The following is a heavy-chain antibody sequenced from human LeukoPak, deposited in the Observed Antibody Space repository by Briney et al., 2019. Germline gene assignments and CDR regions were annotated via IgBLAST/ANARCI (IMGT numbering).Heavy chain of an antibody. D-gene: IGHD3-3*01. CDR3: ARTKAAHYDFWSGYGIDY. V-gene: IGHV3-33*01. J-gene: IGHJ4*02. CDR2: IWYDGSNK. Sequence: GGSLRLSCAASGFTFSSYGMLWVRQAPGKGLEWVAVIWYDGSNKYYADSMKGRFTISRDNSKNTLYLRMNSLRAEDTAVYYCARTKAAHYDFWSGYGIDYWGQGTLVTVSS. CDR1: GFTFSSYG.